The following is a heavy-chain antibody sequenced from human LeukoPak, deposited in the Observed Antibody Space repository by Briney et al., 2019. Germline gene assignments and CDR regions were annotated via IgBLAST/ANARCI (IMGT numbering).Heavy chain of an antibody. J-gene: IGHJ5*02. CDR3: ARGRLVRRYDFWSGYPDWFDP. Sequence: SETLSLTCAVYGGSFSGYYWSWIRQPPGKGLEWIGEINHSGSTNYNPSLKSRVTISVDMSKNQFSLKLSSVTAADTAVYYCARGRLVRRYDFWSGYPDWFDPWGQGTLVTVSS. V-gene: IGHV4-34*01. D-gene: IGHD3-3*01. CDR1: GGSFSGYY. CDR2: INHSGST.